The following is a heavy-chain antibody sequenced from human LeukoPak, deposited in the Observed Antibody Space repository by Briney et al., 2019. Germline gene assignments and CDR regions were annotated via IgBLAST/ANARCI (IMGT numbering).Heavy chain of an antibody. D-gene: IGHD3-10*01. V-gene: IGHV3-53*01. CDR2: IYSGGGT. J-gene: IGHJ4*02. CDR3: ARTRGSHPSPFDS. CDR1: GFTVSHYY. Sequence: GGSLRLSCAASGFTVSHYYMTWVRQAPGKGLECVSVIYSGGGTYSADSVKGRFTISRDNSRNMVYLQMSSLRAEDTAVYYCARTRGSHPSPFDSWGQGTLVTVSS.